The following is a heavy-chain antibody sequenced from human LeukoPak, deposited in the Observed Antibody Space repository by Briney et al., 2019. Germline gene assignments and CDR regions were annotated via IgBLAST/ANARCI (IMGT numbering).Heavy chain of an antibody. J-gene: IGHJ5*02. CDR1: GFTFSNAW. CDR2: IRSNSDGGTI. Sequence: GGSLRLSCATSGFTFSNAWMNWVHQAPGKGLEWVGRIRSNSDGGTIDYAAPVKGRFTLSRDDSKTTLYLQMNSLQTEDTAVYYCATDFYDSTWGQGTLVTVSS. CDR3: ATDFYDST. D-gene: IGHD3-22*01. V-gene: IGHV3-15*07.